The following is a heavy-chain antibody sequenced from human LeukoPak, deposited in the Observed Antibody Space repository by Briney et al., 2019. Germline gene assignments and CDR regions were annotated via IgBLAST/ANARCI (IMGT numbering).Heavy chain of an antibody. D-gene: IGHD3-16*01. CDR2: IYTSGGT. CDR3: ARDLGGYSYYYMDV. V-gene: IGHV4-4*07. CDR1: GGSISSYY. J-gene: IGHJ6*03. Sequence: SETLSLTCTVSGGSISSYYWGWFRQPAGKGLEWIGRIYTSGGTNYNPSLKSRVTISVDKSRKQFSLQLSSVTAADTAVYYCARDLGGYSYYYMDVWGKGTTVTVSS.